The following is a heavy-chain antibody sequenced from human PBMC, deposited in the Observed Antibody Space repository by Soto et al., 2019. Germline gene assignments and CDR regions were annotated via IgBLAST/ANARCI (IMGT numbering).Heavy chain of an antibody. D-gene: IGHD2-15*01. V-gene: IGHV3-30-3*01. CDR1: GFTFSSYA. J-gene: IGHJ4*02. Sequence: QPGGSLRLSCAASGFTFSSYAMHWVRQAPGKGLEWVAVISYDGSIKYYADSVKGRFTISRDNSKNTLYLQMNSLRAEDTAVYYCARVSVVSACDYWGQGTLVTVSS. CDR3: ARVSVVSACDY. CDR2: ISYDGSIK.